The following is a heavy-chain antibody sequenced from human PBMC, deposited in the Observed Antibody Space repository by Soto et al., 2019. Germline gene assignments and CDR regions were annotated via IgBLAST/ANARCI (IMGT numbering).Heavy chain of an antibody. CDR2: IYWDDDE. V-gene: IGHV2-5*02. Sequence: QITVKESGPTLVKPTQTLTLTCTFSGFSLSNSGVGVAWIRQPPGKALEWLALIYWDDDERYRPSLRSRLTITKDTSKNQGVLTMTNVDPVDTATYFCTHKGGRGAGMDVWGQGTTVTVSS. CDR1: GFSLSNSGVG. D-gene: IGHD2-15*01. J-gene: IGHJ6*02. CDR3: THKGGRGAGMDV.